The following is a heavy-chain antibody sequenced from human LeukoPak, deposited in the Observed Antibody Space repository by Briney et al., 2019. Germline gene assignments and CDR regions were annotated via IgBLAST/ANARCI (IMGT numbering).Heavy chain of an antibody. CDR3: ARFDHVWEIHGMDDFDL. CDR2: IYHSEST. D-gene: IGHD3-16*01. J-gene: IGHJ3*01. Sequence: PSETLSLTCGVSGYSISRGDSWCWIRQPPGKGLEWIGNIYHSESTHYNPSLKSRVTISPDTSKSQFSLKLTSVTASDTAVYYCARFDHVWEIHGMDDFDLWGQGTMVTVSS. CDR1: GYSISRGDS. V-gene: IGHV4-38-2*01.